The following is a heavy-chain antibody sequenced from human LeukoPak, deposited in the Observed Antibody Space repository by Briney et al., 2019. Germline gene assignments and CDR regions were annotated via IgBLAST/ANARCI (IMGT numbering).Heavy chain of an antibody. CDR3: ARATYQFGETFDY. V-gene: IGHV4-39*07. CDR2: IYHSGST. J-gene: IGHJ4*02. CDR1: GGSISSSSYY. Sequence: SETLSLTCTVSGGSISSSSYYWGWIRQPPGKGLEWIGSIYHSGSTYYNPSLKSRVTISVDTSKNQFSLKLSSVTAADTAVYYCARATYQFGETFDYWGQGTLVTVSS. D-gene: IGHD3-10*01.